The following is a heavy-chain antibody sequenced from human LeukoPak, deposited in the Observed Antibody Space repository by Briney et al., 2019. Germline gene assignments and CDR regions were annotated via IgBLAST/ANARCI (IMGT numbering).Heavy chain of an antibody. V-gene: IGHV3-21*04. D-gene: IGHD6-19*01. CDR2: ISSSDTYI. J-gene: IGHJ4*02. CDR3: ARGGGYSSGWYYFDY. CDR1: GFTFSSYS. Sequence: GGSLRLSCAASGFTFSSYSMNWVRQAPGKGLEWVSSISSSDTYIYHADSVKGRFTISRDNAKNSLYLQMNSLRAEDTAVYYCARGGGYSSGWYYFDYWGQGTLVTVSS.